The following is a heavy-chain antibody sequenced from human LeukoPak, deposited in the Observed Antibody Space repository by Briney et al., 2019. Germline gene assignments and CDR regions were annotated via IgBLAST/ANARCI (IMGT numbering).Heavy chain of an antibody. CDR3: ARGLLPFPLGVLRDWGDYPNWFDP. J-gene: IGHJ5*02. CDR1: GYTFTSYD. D-gene: IGHD4-17*01. CDR2: INPNSGNT. V-gene: IGHV1-8*01. Sequence: ASVKVSCKASGYTFTSYDINWVRQATGQGLEWMGWINPNSGNTGYAQKFQGRVTMTRNTSISTAYMELSSLRSEDTAVYYCARGLLPFPLGVLRDWGDYPNWFDPWGQGTLVTVSS.